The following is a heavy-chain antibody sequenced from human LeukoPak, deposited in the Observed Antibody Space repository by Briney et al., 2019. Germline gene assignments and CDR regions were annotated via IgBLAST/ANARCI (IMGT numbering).Heavy chain of an antibody. D-gene: IGHD2-8*01. V-gene: IGHV1-2*06. Sequence: ASVKVSCKASGYTFTGYYMHWVRQAPGQGLEWMGRINPNSGGTNYAQKFQGRVTMTRDTSISTAYMELSRLRSDDTAGYYCARSGNGPEELDYWGQGTPVTVSS. J-gene: IGHJ4*02. CDR2: INPNSGGT. CDR1: GYTFTGYY. CDR3: ARSGNGPEELDY.